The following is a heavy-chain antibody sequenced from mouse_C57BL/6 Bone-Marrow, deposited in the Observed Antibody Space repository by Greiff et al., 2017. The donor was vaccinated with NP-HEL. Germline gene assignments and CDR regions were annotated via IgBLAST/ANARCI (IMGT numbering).Heavy chain of an antibody. V-gene: IGHV5-4*01. CDR1: GFTFSSYA. CDR3: ARDLGAMDY. J-gene: IGHJ4*01. CDR2: ISDGGSYS. Sequence: DVMLVESGGGLVKPGGSLKLSCAASGFTFSSYAMSWVRQTPEKRLEWVATISDGGSYSDYPDNVKGRFTISKDNAKNHLYLQVSHLKSKDTAMYYCARDLGAMDYWGQGTSVTVSS.